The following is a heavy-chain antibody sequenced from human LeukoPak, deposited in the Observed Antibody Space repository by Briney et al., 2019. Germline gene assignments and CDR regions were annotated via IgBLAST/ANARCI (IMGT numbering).Heavy chain of an antibody. CDR3: ARPRDRGWSLGPFDS. CDR2: IYPDDPEN. Sequence: GESLKISCKGSGYSFTSQWIAWVRQMPGKSLEWMGTIYPDDPENRHSPSFQGQVTISADKSISTVYLQWSTLKASDSAMYYCARPRDRGWSLGPFDSWGQGTLLTVSS. V-gene: IGHV5-51*01. D-gene: IGHD6-19*01. CDR1: GYSFTSQW. J-gene: IGHJ4*02.